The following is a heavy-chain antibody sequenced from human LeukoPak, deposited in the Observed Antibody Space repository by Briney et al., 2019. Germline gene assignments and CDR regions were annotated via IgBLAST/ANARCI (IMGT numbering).Heavy chain of an antibody. CDR2: IYYSGST. CDR1: GGPISSYY. D-gene: IGHD6-13*01. J-gene: IGHJ4*02. Sequence: PSETLSLTCTVSGGPISSYYWSWIRQPPGKGLEWIGYIYYSGSTNYNPSLKSRVTISVGTSKNQFSLKLSSVTAADTAVYYCARDDTAAGFDYWGQGTLVTVSS. CDR3: ARDDTAAGFDY. V-gene: IGHV4-59*01.